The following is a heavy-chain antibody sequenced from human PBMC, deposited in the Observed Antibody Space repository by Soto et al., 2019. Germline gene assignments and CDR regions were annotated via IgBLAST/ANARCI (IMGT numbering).Heavy chain of an antibody. CDR2: IFPMFGTA. Sequence: QVQLVQSGAEVKKPGSSVKVSCKASGGTFSDHAFSWVRQAPGQGLEWMGRIFPMFGTADYAQKSQGRLIITADDSTSTASMELSSLRSEDTAVYYCARFQGLHFDYWGQGTLVRVSS. CDR1: GGTFSDHA. V-gene: IGHV1-69*18. CDR3: ARFQGLHFDY. J-gene: IGHJ4*02.